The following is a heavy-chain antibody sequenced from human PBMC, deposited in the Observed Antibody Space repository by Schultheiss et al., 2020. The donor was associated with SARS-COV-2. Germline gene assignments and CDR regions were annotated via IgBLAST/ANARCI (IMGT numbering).Heavy chain of an antibody. CDR3: ARLTIFGNYYYGMDV. D-gene: IGHD3-3*01. CDR1: GFTFSSYG. J-gene: IGHJ6*02. V-gene: IGHV3-30*19. CDR2: ISYDGSNK. Sequence: GGSLRLSCAASGFTFSSYGMHWVRQAPGKGLEWVAVISYDGSNKYYADSVKGRFTISRDNSKNTLYLQMNSLRAEDTAVYYCARLTIFGNYYYGMDVWGQGTTVTVSS.